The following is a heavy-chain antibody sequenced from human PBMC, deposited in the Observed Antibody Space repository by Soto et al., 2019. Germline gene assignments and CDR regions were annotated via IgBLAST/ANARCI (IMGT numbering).Heavy chain of an antibody. Sequence: GSLRLSCETSGFSFSVYGMHWVRQAPGKGLEWVAVIWYDASKQFYAASVEGRFTISRDNSKAILYLQMNSLRAEDTAVYYCAAWAEGATEVHWGQGTLVTVSS. D-gene: IGHD2-15*01. CDR1: GFSFSVYG. V-gene: IGHV3-33*01. CDR2: IWYDASKQ. J-gene: IGHJ4*02. CDR3: AAWAEGATEVH.